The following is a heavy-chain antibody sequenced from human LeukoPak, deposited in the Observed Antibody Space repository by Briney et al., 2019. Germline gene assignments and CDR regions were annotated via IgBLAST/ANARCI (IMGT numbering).Heavy chain of an antibody. Sequence: GGSLRLSCAASGFTFSEYYMSWIRQAPGKGLEWVSYIRSSSSYTNYADSVKGRFTISRDNAKNSLYLQMNSPRAEDTAVYYCARGYYDNSGYYFPFDFWGQGTLVTVSS. CDR1: GFTFSEYY. V-gene: IGHV3-11*06. CDR3: ARGYYDNSGYYFPFDF. D-gene: IGHD3-22*01. CDR2: IRSSSSYT. J-gene: IGHJ4*02.